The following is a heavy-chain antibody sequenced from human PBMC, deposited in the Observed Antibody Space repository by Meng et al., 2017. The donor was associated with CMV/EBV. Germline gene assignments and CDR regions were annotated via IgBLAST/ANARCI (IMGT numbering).Heavy chain of an antibody. D-gene: IGHD6-13*01. V-gene: IGHV1-69*05. Sequence: SVKVSCKASGGTFSSYAISWVRQAPGQGLEWMGGIIPIFGTANYAQKFQGRVTITTDESTSTAYMELSSLRSEDTAVYYCARVGYSGSPQWLTSNDQYYFDYWGQGTLVTVSS. CDR1: GGTFSSYA. CDR3: ARVGYSGSPQWLTSNDQYYFDY. J-gene: IGHJ4*02. CDR2: IIPIFGTA.